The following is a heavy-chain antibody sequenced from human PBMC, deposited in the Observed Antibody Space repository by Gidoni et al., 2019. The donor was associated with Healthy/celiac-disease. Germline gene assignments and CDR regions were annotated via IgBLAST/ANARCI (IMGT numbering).Heavy chain of an antibody. V-gene: IGHV4-34*01. CDR3: ARVRQGSTMVRGVRAHFFDY. J-gene: IGHJ4*02. D-gene: IGHD3-10*01. CDR2: INHSGST. Sequence: GKGLEWIGEINHSGSTNYNPSLKSRVTISVDTSKNQFSRKLSSVTAADTAVYYCARVRQGSTMVRGVRAHFFDYWGQGTLVTVSS.